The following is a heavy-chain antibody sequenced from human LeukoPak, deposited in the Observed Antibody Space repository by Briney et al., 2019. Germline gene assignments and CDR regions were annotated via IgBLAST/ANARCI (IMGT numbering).Heavy chain of an antibody. CDR2: ISGSGGST. D-gene: IGHD6-19*01. CDR1: GFTFSSYA. V-gene: IGHV3-23*01. CDR3: ANSIAVAGPYYYGMDV. J-gene: IGHJ6*02. Sequence: GGSLRLSCAASGFTFSSYAMSWVRQAPGKGLEWVSAISGSGGSTYYADSVKGRFTISRDNSKNTLYLQMNSLRAEDTAVYYCANSIAVAGPYYYGMDVRGQGTTVTVSS.